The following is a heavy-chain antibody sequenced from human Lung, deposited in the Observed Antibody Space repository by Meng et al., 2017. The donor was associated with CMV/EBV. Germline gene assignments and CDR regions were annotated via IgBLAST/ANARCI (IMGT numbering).Heavy chain of an antibody. Sequence: SXAASACTFNNYAVHWVCQAPGKGLEWVAVITYDGFNKYYADSVNGRFTISRDNSKNTLLLQMNNLRTGDTAVYYCARALLSSSSWSPPLSFDPXGQGXLVTVSS. D-gene: IGHD6-13*01. CDR3: ARALLSSSSWSPPLSFDP. J-gene: IGHJ5*02. CDR1: ACTFNNYA. V-gene: IGHV3-30-3*01. CDR2: ITYDGFNK.